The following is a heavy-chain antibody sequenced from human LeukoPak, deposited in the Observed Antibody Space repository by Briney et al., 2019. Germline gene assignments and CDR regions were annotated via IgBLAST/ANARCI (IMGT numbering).Heavy chain of an antibody. D-gene: IGHD3-3*01. J-gene: IGHJ4*02. CDR3: AGGRGQIMEY. CDR2: ISGGGGST. Sequence: GGSLRLSCAASGFTFSNDAMTWVRQAPGKGLEWVSGISGGGGSTFYADSVKGRFTISRENAKNSLYLQMNALRAGDTAVYFCAGGRGQIMEYWGQGTLVTVSS. CDR1: GFTFSNDA. V-gene: IGHV3-23*01.